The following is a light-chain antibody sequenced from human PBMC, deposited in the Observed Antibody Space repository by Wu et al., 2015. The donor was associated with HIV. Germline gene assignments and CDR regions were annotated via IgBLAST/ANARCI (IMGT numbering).Light chain of an antibody. V-gene: IGKV1-9*01. CDR3: QHASEYPYT. Sequence: GDTVTISCRASQGIRSSLAWYQQKSGKVPKLLISSASTLQHGVPSRFNGGGSGTDFTLTINGLQPEDFATYYCQHASEYPYTFGQGTKV. J-gene: IGKJ2*01. CDR1: QGIRSS. CDR2: SAS.